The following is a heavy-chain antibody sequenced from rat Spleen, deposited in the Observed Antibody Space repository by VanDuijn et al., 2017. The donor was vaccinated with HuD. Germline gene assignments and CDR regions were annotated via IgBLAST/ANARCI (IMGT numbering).Heavy chain of an antibody. CDR2: ISYDGTAT. J-gene: IGHJ2*01. Sequence: EVQLVESGGGLVQPGRSMKLSCAASGLSFSNYDMAWVRQAPTKGLEWVASISYDGTATYYPDSVKGRFTISRDIAKSTLYLQMGSLRSEDTATYYCTRGTYFRHWGQGVMVTVSS. CDR3: TRGTYFRH. V-gene: IGHV5-25*01. D-gene: IGHD4-6*01. CDR1: GLSFSNYD.